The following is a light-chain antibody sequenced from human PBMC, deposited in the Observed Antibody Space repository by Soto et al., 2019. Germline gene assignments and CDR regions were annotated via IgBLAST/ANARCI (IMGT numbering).Light chain of an antibody. J-gene: IGLJ1*01. CDR3: SSYTSSSPS. CDR1: SSDVGGYNY. Sequence: QSALTQPASVSGSPGQSTTISCTGTSSDVGGYNYVSWYQQHPGKAPKLMIYDVSNRPSGVSNRFSGSKSGNTASLTISGLQAEDEADYYCSSYTSSSPSFGTGTKATVL. V-gene: IGLV2-14*01. CDR2: DVS.